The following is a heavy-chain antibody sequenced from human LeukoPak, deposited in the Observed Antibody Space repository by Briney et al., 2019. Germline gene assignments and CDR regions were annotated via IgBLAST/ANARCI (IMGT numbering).Heavy chain of an antibody. CDR2: ISSAGSTK. J-gene: IGHJ4*02. Sequence: GTSLRLSCAASGFIFSNYGTHWVRQAAGMGLEWVAVISSAGSTKYYADSVKGRFTASRDNSENTLYLQMNSLRAEDTAVYYCARRIFQGSSGWYLFDYWGQGTLVTVSS. D-gene: IGHD6-19*01. V-gene: IGHV3-30*03. CDR1: GFIFSNYG. CDR3: ARRIFQGSSGWYLFDY.